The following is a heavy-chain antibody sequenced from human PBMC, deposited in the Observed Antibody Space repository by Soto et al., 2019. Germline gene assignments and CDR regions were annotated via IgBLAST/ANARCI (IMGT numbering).Heavy chain of an antibody. D-gene: IGHD3-22*01. CDR2: ICYDGSNK. Sequence: QVQLVESGGGVVQPGRSLRLSCAASGFTFSSYGMHWVPQAPAKGLEWVAVICYDGSNKNNADSVKGGFTISRDNSKNTLYLQMNSLRAEDTAVYYCARVYYYDSSGYQDAYYYGMDVWGQGTTVTVSS. V-gene: IGHV3-33*01. CDR1: GFTFSSYG. J-gene: IGHJ6*02. CDR3: ARVYYYDSSGYQDAYYYGMDV.